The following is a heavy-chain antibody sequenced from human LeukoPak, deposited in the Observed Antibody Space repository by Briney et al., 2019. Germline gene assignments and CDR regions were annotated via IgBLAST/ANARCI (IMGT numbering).Heavy chain of an antibody. CDR1: GFTFSDYY. V-gene: IGHV3-30*03. D-gene: IGHD1-26*01. Sequence: GGSLRLSCAASGFTFSDYYMTWIRQAPGKGLEWVAVISYDGSNKYYADSVKGRFTISRDNSKNTLYLQMNSLRAEDTAVYYCARAKLLLPDYWGQGTLVTVSS. CDR2: ISYDGSNK. CDR3: ARAKLLLPDY. J-gene: IGHJ4*02.